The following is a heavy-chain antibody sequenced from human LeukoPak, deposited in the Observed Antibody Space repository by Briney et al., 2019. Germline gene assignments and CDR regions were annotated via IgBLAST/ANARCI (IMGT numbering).Heavy chain of an antibody. Sequence: GGSLRLSCAASGFTFSSYAMSWVRQAPGKGLEWVSAISGSGGSTYYADSVKGRFTISRDNSKNTLYLQMNSLRAEDTAVYYCAKAWHYYDSSGYYPEYYFDYWGQGTLVTVSS. CDR1: GFTFSSYA. CDR2: ISGSGGST. D-gene: IGHD3-22*01. CDR3: AKAWHYYDSSGYYPEYYFDY. J-gene: IGHJ4*02. V-gene: IGHV3-23*01.